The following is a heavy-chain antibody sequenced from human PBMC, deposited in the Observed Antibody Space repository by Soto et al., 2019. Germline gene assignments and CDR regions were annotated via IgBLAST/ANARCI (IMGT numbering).Heavy chain of an antibody. D-gene: IGHD3-10*01. CDR2: ISYDGSNK. Sequence: QVQLVESGGGVVQPGRSLRLSCAASGFTFSSYAMHWVRQAPGKGLEWVAVISYDGSNKYYADSVKGRFTISRDNSKNTLYLQMNSLRAEDTAVYYCASDASGSAVIFAPWYFDLWGRGTLVTVSS. J-gene: IGHJ2*01. CDR3: ASDASGSAVIFAPWYFDL. V-gene: IGHV3-30-3*01. CDR1: GFTFSSYA.